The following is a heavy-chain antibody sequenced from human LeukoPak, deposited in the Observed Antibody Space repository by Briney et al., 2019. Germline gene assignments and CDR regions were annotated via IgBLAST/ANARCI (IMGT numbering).Heavy chain of an antibody. CDR1: GGSISSSSYY. V-gene: IGHV4-39*01. D-gene: IGHD6-19*01. Sequence: PSETLSLTCTASGGSISSSSYYWGWIRQPPGKGLEWIGSIYYSGSTYYNPSLKSRVTISVDTSKNQFSLKLSSVTAADTAVYYCARHIIAVAANFDYWGQGTLVTVSS. CDR2: IYYSGST. CDR3: ARHIIAVAANFDY. J-gene: IGHJ4*02.